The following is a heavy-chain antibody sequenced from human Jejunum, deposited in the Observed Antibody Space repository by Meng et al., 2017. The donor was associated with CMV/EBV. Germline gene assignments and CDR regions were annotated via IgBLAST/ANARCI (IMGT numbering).Heavy chain of an antibody. CDR3: ARENSGYDY. Sequence: QVQLQEAGPGLLNPSETLFLTCTCSGGSLSTYSWTWIRQPAGKGLEWIGRIYTSGSTHYNPSLKSRVTMSVDTSKNQFSLKLSSVTAADTAVYYCARENSGYDYWGQGTLVTVSS. V-gene: IGHV4-4*07. D-gene: IGHD5-12*01. CDR2: IYTSGST. CDR1: GGSLSTYS. J-gene: IGHJ4*02.